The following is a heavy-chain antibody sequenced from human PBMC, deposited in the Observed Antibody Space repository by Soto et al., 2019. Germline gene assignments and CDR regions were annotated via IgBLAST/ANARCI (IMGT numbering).Heavy chain of an antibody. D-gene: IGHD3-10*01. CDR1: GGSISSSDYY. V-gene: IGHV4-31*03. Sequence: QVQLQESGPGLVKPSQTLSLTCTVSGGSISSSDYYWSWIRQHPGKGLEWIGYIYYTGSTYYNPSLKSRVTISVDTSNNRFSLKLSSVTAADTAVYYCARELEYGSESGYWGQGTLVTVSS. CDR3: ARELEYGSESGY. CDR2: IYYTGST. J-gene: IGHJ4*02.